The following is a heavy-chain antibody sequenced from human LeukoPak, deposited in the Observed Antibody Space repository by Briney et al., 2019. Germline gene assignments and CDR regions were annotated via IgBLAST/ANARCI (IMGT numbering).Heavy chain of an antibody. Sequence: KPSETLSLTCTVSGGSISSGDYYWSWIRQPPGKGLEWIVYIYYSGSTYYNPSLKSRVTISVDTSKNQFSLKLSSVTAADTAVYYCARGPTYYYGSGSWFGDYWGQGTLVTVSS. CDR1: GGSISSGDYY. V-gene: IGHV4-30-4*01. CDR3: ARGPTYYYGSGSWFGDY. D-gene: IGHD3-10*01. J-gene: IGHJ4*02. CDR2: IYYSGST.